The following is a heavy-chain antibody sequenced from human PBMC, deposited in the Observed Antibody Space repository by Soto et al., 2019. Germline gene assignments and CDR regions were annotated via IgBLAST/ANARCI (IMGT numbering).Heavy chain of an antibody. Sequence: GESLKISCKGSGYSYSNYWIGWVRQMPGKGLEWLGIIFPRDSDTRYSPSFQGQVTISADTSITTAYLQWSSLKASDTAIYYCATPYISADGDAFDICGQGTMVTVS. J-gene: IGHJ3*02. CDR1: GYSYSNYW. V-gene: IGHV5-51*01. CDR2: IFPRDSDT. D-gene: IGHD6-19*01. CDR3: ATPYISADGDAFDI.